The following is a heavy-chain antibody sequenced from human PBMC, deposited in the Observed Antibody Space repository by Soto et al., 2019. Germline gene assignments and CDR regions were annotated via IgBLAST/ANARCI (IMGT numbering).Heavy chain of an antibody. CDR2: IVWNSGSM. CDR1: GFTFDDYA. V-gene: IGHV3-9*01. Sequence: GGSLRLSCAASGFTFDDYAMHWVRQAPGKGLEWVSGIVWNSGSMGYADSVKGRFTISRDNAKNSLYLQMNSLRDEDTAVYYCARESRFLEWLSLNWFDPWGQGTLVTVSS. D-gene: IGHD3-3*01. CDR3: ARESRFLEWLSLNWFDP. J-gene: IGHJ5*02.